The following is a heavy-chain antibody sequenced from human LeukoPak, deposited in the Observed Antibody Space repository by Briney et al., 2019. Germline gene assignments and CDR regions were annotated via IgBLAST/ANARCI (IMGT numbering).Heavy chain of an antibody. V-gene: IGHV4-38-2*02. CDR3: ARDRMNWFDP. CDR1: GYSISSGYY. Sequence: SETLSLTCSFSGYSISSGYYWGWIRQPPGQGLEWIGNIYHSGSTYYNPSLKSRVTISVDTSKNQFSLKLSSVTAADTAVYYCARDRMNWFDPWGQGTLVTVSS. CDR2: IYHSGST. J-gene: IGHJ5*02.